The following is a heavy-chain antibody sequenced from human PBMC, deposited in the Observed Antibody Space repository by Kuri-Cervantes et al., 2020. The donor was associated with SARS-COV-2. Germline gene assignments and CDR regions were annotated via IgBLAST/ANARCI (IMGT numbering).Heavy chain of an antibody. CDR2: ISGSGGST. Sequence: ETLSLTCTVSGGSISSYYWSWIRQPPGKGLEWVSAISGSGGSTYYADSVKGRFTISRDNSKNTLYPQMNSLRAEDTAVYYCAKAVPAAISYAFDVWGQGTMVTVSS. CDR3: AKAVPAAISYAFDV. J-gene: IGHJ3*01. CDR1: GGSISSYY. D-gene: IGHD2-2*01. V-gene: IGHV3-23*01.